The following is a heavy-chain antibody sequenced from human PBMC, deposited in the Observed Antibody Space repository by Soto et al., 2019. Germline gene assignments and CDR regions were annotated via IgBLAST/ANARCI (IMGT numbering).Heavy chain of an antibody. CDR1: GYTFTSYY. Sequence: ASVKVSCKASGYTFTSYYMHWVRQAPGQGLEWMGWINPSDGNRNFAQKFEDRVTMTTATSTNTVFLELRSLKSDDTAIYYCARDRLRGYDSSGLYSWGQGTMVTVSS. J-gene: IGHJ4*02. CDR3: ARDRLRGYDSSGLYS. D-gene: IGHD3-22*01. CDR2: INPSDGNR. V-gene: IGHV1-18*04.